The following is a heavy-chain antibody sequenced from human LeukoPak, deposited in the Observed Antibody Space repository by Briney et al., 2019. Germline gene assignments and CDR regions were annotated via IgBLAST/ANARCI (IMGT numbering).Heavy chain of an antibody. D-gene: IGHD2-2*01. J-gene: IGHJ4*02. Sequence: GGSLRLSCAASGFTFSSYAMSWVRQAPGKGLEWVSAISGSGASTFYADSVKGRFTISRDNSKITLYLQMNSLRAEDTALYYCAKAVVIVPSATPFDYWGQGTLVTVSS. CDR2: ISGSGAST. CDR3: AKAVVIVPSATPFDY. CDR1: GFTFSSYA. V-gene: IGHV3-23*01.